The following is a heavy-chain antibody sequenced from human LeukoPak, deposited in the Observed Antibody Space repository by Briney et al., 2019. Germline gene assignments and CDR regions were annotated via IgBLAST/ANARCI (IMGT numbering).Heavy chain of an antibody. CDR1: GFTYSSYA. CDR3: AKDGAPTYDCNPYWYFDH. CDR2: ISGSGGST. D-gene: IGHD5-12*01. V-gene: IGHV3-23*01. J-gene: IGHJ2*01. Sequence: GGSLRLSCGASGFTYSSYAMSWVRQAPGKGLEWVSAISGSGGSTYYADSVKGRFTISRDNSKNTLYLQMNSLRAEDTAVYYCAKDGAPTYDCNPYWYFDHWGRGTLVTVSS.